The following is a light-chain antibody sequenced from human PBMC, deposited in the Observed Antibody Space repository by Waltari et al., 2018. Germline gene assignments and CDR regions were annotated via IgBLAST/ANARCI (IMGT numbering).Light chain of an antibody. CDR2: WAP. J-gene: IGKJ1*01. CDR1: QSFLYSSTNKNF. Sequence: DIVMTQSPDSLAVSLGERATINCKSSQSFLYSSTNKNFLSWYQQKPGQPPKLLIYWAPTRESVVPDRFSGSGSGTDFTLTISSLQAEDVAVYYCQQYSSAPPWTFGQGTKVEIK. CDR3: QQYSSAPPWT. V-gene: IGKV4-1*01.